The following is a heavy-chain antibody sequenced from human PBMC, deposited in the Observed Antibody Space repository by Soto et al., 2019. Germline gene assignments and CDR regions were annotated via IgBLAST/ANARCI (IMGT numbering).Heavy chain of an antibody. Sequence: TGGSLRLSCAASGFTFSSYAMSWVRQAPGKGLEWVSAVSGSGGSTYYADSVKGRFTISRDNSKNTLYLQMNSLRAEDTAVYYCAKGAHTAMVPYYFDYWGQGTLVTVSS. V-gene: IGHV3-23*01. D-gene: IGHD5-18*01. CDR1: GFTFSSYA. CDR3: AKGAHTAMVPYYFDY. J-gene: IGHJ4*02. CDR2: VSGSGGST.